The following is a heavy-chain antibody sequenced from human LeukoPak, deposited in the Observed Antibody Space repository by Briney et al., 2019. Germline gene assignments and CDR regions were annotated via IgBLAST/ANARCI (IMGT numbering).Heavy chain of an antibody. CDR1: GFTFSNAW. V-gene: IGHV3-15*04. Sequence: GGSLRLSCAAPGFTFSNAWMSWVRQAPGRGLEWVGRIGTKTFGETTDYAAPVRGRFTILRDDSKNTVYLQMSSLKTEDTAVYYCTTESTTWIEVWLSAGYYYYYMDVWGKGTTVTVS. CDR2: IGTKTFGETT. CDR3: TTESTTWIEVWLSAGYYYYYMDV. J-gene: IGHJ6*03. D-gene: IGHD5-18*01.